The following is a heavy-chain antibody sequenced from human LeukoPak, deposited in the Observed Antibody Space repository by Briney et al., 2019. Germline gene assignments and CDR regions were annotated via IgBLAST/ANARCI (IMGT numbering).Heavy chain of an antibody. CDR3: ARGANSRVWFGELSPLDY. V-gene: IGHV4-59*01. CDR2: IYYSGST. D-gene: IGHD3-10*01. CDR1: GGSISSYY. Sequence: TASETLSLTCTVSGGSISSYYWSWIRQPPGKGLEWIGYIYYSGSTNYNPSLKSRVTISVDTSKNQFSLKLSSVTAADTAVYYCARGANSRVWFGELSPLDYWGRGTLVTVSS. J-gene: IGHJ4*02.